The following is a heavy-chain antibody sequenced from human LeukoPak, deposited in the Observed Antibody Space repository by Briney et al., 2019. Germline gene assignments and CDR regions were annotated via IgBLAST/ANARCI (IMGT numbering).Heavy chain of an antibody. D-gene: IGHD6-13*01. CDR2: INQDGGKK. CDR3: AKDAGAAAGVHFDY. Sequence: GGSLRLSCGASGFNFSNYWMTWVRQAPGKGLEWVANINQDGGKKNYVDSVKGRFTIFRDNTESSVYLQMNSLRAEDTAVYYCAKDAGAAAGVHFDYWGQGTLVTVSS. J-gene: IGHJ4*02. CDR1: GFNFSNYW. V-gene: IGHV3-7*01.